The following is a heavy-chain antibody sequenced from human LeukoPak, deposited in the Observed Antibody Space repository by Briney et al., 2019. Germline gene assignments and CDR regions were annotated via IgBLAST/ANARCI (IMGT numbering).Heavy chain of an antibody. CDR2: INPNSGGT. Sequence: ASVKVSCKASGYTFTGYYMHWVRQAPGQGLEWMGWINPNSGGTNYAQKFQGRVTMTRDTSISTAYMELSRLRSEDTAVYYCARGESSSWYEPEYYYYGMDVWGQGTTVTVSS. D-gene: IGHD6-13*01. CDR3: ARGESSSWYEPEYYYYGMDV. J-gene: IGHJ6*02. V-gene: IGHV1-2*02. CDR1: GYTFTGYY.